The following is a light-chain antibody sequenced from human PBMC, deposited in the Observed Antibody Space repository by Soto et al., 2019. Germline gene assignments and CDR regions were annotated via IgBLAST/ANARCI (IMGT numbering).Light chain of an antibody. V-gene: IGKV1-39*01. Sequence: DIQMTQSPSSLSASVGDRVTITCRASKSISSYLNWYQQKPGKAPKLLIYAASSLQRGVQSRFSGGGAGTDFTLTISILQPEDFATNCYQQGYSTPRTFGQGTKLEIK. J-gene: IGKJ2*01. CDR2: AAS. CDR3: QQGYSTPRT. CDR1: KSISSY.